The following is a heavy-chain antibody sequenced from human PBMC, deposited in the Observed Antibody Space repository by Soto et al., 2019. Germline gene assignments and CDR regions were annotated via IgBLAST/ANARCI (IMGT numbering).Heavy chain of an antibody. CDR3: ARAVPWRKSFDI. V-gene: IGHV4-34*01. CDR1: GGSFGGYQ. Sequence: SETLSLTCAVSGGSFGGYQWSWIRQPPGEGLEWIGEINQSGSTNYNPSLKSRVAISVGTSETQFSLRLNSLTAADTAVYYCARAVPWRKSFDIWGQGTAVTVSS. D-gene: IGHD1-1*01. J-gene: IGHJ3*02. CDR2: INQSGST.